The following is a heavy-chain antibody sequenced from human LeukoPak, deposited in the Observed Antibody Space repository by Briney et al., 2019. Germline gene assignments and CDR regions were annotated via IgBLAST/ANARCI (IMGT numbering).Heavy chain of an antibody. D-gene: IGHD6-13*01. Sequence: GGSLRLSCAASGFIFSNYWMHWVRQAPGKGLVWVAHINTDGSATIYGDAAKGRFTVSRDNANNTLSLEMNSLRVEDTAVYYCARGTAAAAGIDYWGQGTLVTVSS. J-gene: IGHJ4*02. CDR2: INTDGSAT. CDR1: GFIFSNYW. CDR3: ARGTAAAAGIDY. V-gene: IGHV3-74*01.